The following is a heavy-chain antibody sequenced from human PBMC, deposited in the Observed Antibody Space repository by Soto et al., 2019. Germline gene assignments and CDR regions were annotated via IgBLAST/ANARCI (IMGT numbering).Heavy chain of an antibody. Sequence: WISIRQPQGKGLEWIGYVYYSGTTNYNPSLKSRVIISVDTSKNQFSLKLSSVTAVDTAVYYCVRYRLNSRGYYLWVYSRGHGALVT. CDR3: VRYRLNSRGYYLWVYS. CDR2: VYYSGTT. V-gene: IGHV4-59*01. D-gene: IGHD3-22*01. J-gene: IGHJ5*01.